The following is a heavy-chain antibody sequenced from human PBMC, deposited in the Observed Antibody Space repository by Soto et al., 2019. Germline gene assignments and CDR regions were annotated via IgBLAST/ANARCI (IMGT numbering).Heavy chain of an antibody. CDR3: AKDAPYYYDSSGYYPGDY. CDR2: ISYDGSNK. J-gene: IGHJ4*02. D-gene: IGHD3-22*01. V-gene: IGHV3-30*18. CDR1: GFTFSSYG. Sequence: QVQLVESGGGVVQPGRSLRLSCAASGFTFSSYGMHWVRQAPGKGLEWVALISYDGSNKYYADSVKGRFTISRDNSKNTMYLQMNSLRAEDTAVYSCAKDAPYYYDSSGYYPGDYWGQGTLVTVSS.